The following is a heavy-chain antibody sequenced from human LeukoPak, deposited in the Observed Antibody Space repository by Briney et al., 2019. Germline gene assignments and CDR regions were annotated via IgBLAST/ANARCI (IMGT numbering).Heavy chain of an antibody. J-gene: IGHJ4*02. D-gene: IGHD5-24*01. CDR1: GGSTRSGDYY. Sequence: SETLSLTCTVSGGSTRSGDYYWSWIRQPPGKGLEWIGYIYYSGSTYYNPSLKSRVTISVDTSKNHFSLKLSSVTAADTAVYYCARNRDGYNSFDYWGQGTLVTVSS. CDR2: IYYSGST. CDR3: ARNRDGYNSFDY. V-gene: IGHV4-30-4*01.